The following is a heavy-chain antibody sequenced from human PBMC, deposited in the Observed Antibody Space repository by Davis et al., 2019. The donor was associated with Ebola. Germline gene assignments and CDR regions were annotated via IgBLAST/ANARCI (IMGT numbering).Heavy chain of an antibody. CDR3: ARDLGYYYDSTVFAPFDY. CDR1: GSTFSSDS. CDR2: ISSSSSTI. J-gene: IGHJ4*02. V-gene: IGHV3-48*02. D-gene: IGHD3-22*01. Sequence: PGGSLRLSCAASGSTFSSDSMNWVRQAPGKGLEWVSYISSSSSTIYYADSVKGRFTISRDNAKNSLYLQMNSLRDEDTAVYYCARDLGYYYDSTVFAPFDYWGQGTLVTVSS.